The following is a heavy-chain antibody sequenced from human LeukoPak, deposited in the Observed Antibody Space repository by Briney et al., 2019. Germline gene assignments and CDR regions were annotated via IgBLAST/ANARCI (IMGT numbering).Heavy chain of an antibody. CDR2: INHSGST. CDR3: ARGEYGSGSYRWFDP. D-gene: IGHD3-10*01. CDR1: Y. V-gene: IGHV4-34*01. J-gene: IGHJ5*02. Sequence: PSETLSLTCAVYYWSWIRQPPGKGLEWIGEINHSGSTNYNPSLKSRVTISVDTSKNQFSLKLSSVTAADTAGYYCARGEYGSGSYRWFDPWGQGTLVTVSS.